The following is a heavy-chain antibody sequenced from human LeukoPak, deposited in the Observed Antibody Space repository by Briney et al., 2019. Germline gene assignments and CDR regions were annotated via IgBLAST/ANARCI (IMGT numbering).Heavy chain of an antibody. Sequence: PSQTLSLTCTVSGGSISSGGYYWSWIRQHPGKGLEWIGEINHSGSTNYNPSLKSRVTISVDTSKNQFSLKLSSVTAADTAVYYCARDSSPYYYDNGAFDYWGQGTLVTVSS. V-gene: IGHV4-31*03. J-gene: IGHJ4*02. CDR2: INHSGST. D-gene: IGHD3-22*01. CDR1: GGSISSGGYY. CDR3: ARDSSPYYYDNGAFDY.